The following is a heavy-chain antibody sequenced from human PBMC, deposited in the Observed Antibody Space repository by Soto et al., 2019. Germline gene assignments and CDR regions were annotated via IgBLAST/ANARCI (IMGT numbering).Heavy chain of an antibody. J-gene: IGHJ3*02. CDR1: GFTFSSYW. Sequence: GGSLRLSCAASGFTFSSYWMSWVRQAPGKGLEWVANIKQDGSEKYYVDSVKGRFTISRDNAKNSLYLQMNSLRAEDTAVYYCARLRLGELSDAFDIWGQGTMVTVSS. D-gene: IGHD3-16*02. V-gene: IGHV3-7*01. CDR3: ARLRLGELSDAFDI. CDR2: IKQDGSEK.